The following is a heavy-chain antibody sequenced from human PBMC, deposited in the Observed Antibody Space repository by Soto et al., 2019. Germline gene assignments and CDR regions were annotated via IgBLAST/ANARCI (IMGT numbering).Heavy chain of an antibody. CDR3: ARDPVTGDALDV. J-gene: IGHJ3*01. CDR2: IYSGGST. V-gene: IGHV3-66*01. CDR1: GFTVSSNY. D-gene: IGHD2-21*02. Sequence: GGSLRLSCATSGFTVSSNYMSWVRQAPGKGLEWVSVIYSGGSTYYADSVKGRFTISRDNSKNTLYLQMNSLRAEDTAVYYCARDPVTGDALDVWGQGTMVTVSS.